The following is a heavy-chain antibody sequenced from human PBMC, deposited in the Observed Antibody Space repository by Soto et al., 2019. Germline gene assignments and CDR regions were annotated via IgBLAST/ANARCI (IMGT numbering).Heavy chain of an antibody. V-gene: IGHV4-59*12. Sequence: QVQLQESGPGVVKPSETLSLTCTISGGYISGYWWTWIRQSPGKGMDYIGYIYTGKTNYNPSPIGRVTISGDTSTNHLSLQLTSVTPAASAVYYFRRIPTHGDYAYWGQGTLVSAAS. CDR1: GGYISGYW. D-gene: IGHD2-21*01. J-gene: IGHJ4*02. CDR3: RRIPTHGDYAY. CDR2: IYTGKT.